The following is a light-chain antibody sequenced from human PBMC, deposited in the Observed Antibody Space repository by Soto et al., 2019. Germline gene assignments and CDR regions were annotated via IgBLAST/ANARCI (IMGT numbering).Light chain of an antibody. V-gene: IGLV1-47*01. CDR3: AAWDDSLSTYV. CDR2: GNN. Sequence: QAVVTQPPSASGTPGQRVAISCSGSSSNIGSNYVYWYQQLPGTAPKLLMYGNNQRPSGVPDRFSGSNSGTSASLAISGLRSEDDADYYCAAWDDSLSTYVFGTGTKLTVL. J-gene: IGLJ1*01. CDR1: SSNIGSNY.